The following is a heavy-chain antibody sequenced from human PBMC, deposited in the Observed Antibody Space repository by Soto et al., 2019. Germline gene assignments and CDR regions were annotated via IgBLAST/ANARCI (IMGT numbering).Heavy chain of an antibody. CDR1: GFTFDDYA. J-gene: IGHJ4*02. CDR3: AKDVRSTVFYFDY. V-gene: IGHV3-9*01. D-gene: IGHD4-17*01. Sequence: EVQLAESGGGLVQPGRSLRLSCAASGFTFDDYAMHWVRQAPGKGLEWVAGLSWNGGSIGYADSWKGRFTISRDNAKNALYLQMNKLRAEDTALYYCAKDVRSTVFYFDYWGQGTLVTVSS. CDR2: LSWNGGSI.